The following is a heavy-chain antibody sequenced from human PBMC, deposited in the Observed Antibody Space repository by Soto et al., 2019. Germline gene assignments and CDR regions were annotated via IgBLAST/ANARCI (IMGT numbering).Heavy chain of an antibody. V-gene: IGHV1-46*01. CDR2: SNPRGGIT. CDR1: GYTFTSYY. D-gene: IGHD2-15*01. J-gene: IGHJ6*02. CDR3: ARDLAYCSGGSCYYFSGMDV. Sequence: QVQLVQSGAEVKKPGASVKVSCKASGYTFTSYYMHWVRQAPGQWLEWMGLSNPRGGITSYGHKFQGSVTMTRDTYASTVYMELSSLGSEDKAVYYCARDLAYCSGGSCYYFSGMDVWGQGTTVTV.